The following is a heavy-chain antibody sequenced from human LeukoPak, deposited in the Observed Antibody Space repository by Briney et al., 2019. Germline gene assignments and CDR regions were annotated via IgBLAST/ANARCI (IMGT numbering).Heavy chain of an antibody. J-gene: IGHJ4*02. CDR3: VRVLIVGSRSIFEH. CDR2: INRDGREE. D-gene: IGHD2-21*01. CDR1: GFTFSSHW. V-gene: IGHV3-7*01. Sequence: GGSLRLSCAASGFTFSSHWMSWVRQVPGKGLAWVANINRDGREEYYVDSVKGRVTISRDNAKNSLYLQMNGLRADDTAVYYCVRVLIVGSRSIFEHWGQGTLVTVSS.